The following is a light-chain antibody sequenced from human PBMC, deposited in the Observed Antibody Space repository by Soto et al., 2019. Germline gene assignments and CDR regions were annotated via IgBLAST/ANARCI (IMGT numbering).Light chain of an antibody. CDR2: ANS. CDR1: SSNIGAGYD. J-gene: IGLJ2*01. CDR3: LLYDNHVNGLVGGLV. Sequence: QLVLTQPPSVSGAPGQRVTISCTGTSSNIGAGYDVHWYQQLPGTAPKLLIYANSNRPSGVPDRFSGSKSGTSASLALTGLQAEDEGDYYCLLYDNHVNGLVGGLVLGGGTKLTVL. V-gene: IGLV1-40*01.